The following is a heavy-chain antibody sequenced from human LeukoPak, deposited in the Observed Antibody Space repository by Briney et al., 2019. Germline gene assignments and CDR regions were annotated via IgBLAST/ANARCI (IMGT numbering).Heavy chain of an antibody. CDR2: ISAYNGNT. J-gene: IGHJ4*02. CDR3: ARDNPLSRDFDY. Sequence: ASVKVSCTASGYTFTSYGISWVRQAPGQGLEWMGWISAYNGNTNYAQKLQGRVTMTTDTSTSTAYMELRSLISDDTAVYYCARDNPLSRDFDYWGQGTLVTVSS. V-gene: IGHV1-18*01. CDR1: GYTFTSYG.